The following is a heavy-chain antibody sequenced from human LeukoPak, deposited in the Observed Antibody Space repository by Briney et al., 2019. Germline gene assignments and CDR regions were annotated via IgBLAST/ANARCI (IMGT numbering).Heavy chain of an antibody. CDR3: ATGEYSSSSPFDY. CDR1: GFTFSSYA. CDR2: ISISGGTT. Sequence: GGSLRLSCAGTGFTFSSYALSWVRQAPGKGLEWVLAISISGGTTYYADSVKGRFTISRDNSKNTLYLQMNSLRADDTAVYYCATGEYSSSSPFDYWGQGALVTVSS. J-gene: IGHJ4*02. V-gene: IGHV3-23*01. D-gene: IGHD6-6*01.